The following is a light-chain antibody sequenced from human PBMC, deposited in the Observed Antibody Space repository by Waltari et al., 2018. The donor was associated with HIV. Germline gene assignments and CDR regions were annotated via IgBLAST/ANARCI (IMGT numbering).Light chain of an antibody. Sequence: QSVLTQPPSVSGAPGQRVTISCTGSSSNIGAGYDVPWYQQLPGTAPKRLIYGTSNRPSGVPDRFSGSKSGTSASLAITGLQAEDEADYYCQSYDSSLSGSVFGGGTKLTVL. CDR2: GTS. V-gene: IGLV1-40*01. CDR3: QSYDSSLSGSV. J-gene: IGLJ2*01. CDR1: SSNIGAGYD.